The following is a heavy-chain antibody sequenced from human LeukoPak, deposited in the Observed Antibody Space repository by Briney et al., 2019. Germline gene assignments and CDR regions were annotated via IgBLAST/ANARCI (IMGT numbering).Heavy chain of an antibody. CDR1: GFTFSSYA. Sequence: GGSLRLSCAASGFTFSSYAMHWVGQAPGKGLEWLAAISQDGSIKYYAHPVKARLPISRDNSKNTLYLQMNSLKTEDTAVYYCAPQLPMVSGTEAFNIWGQGTMVTVSS. J-gene: IGHJ3*02. D-gene: IGHD3-10*01. CDR2: ISQDGSIK. V-gene: IGHV3-30-3*01. CDR3: APQLPMVSGTEAFNI.